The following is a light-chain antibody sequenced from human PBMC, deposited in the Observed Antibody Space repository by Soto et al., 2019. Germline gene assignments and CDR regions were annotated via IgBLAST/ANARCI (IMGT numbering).Light chain of an antibody. CDR3: QQYGSSSIT. Sequence: ESVLTQSPGTLSLSPGERASLSCRASQSVASSYLAWYQQKPGQAPRLLFYGASTRATGIPDRFSGSGSGTDFTLTINRLEPEDFAVYYCQQYGSSSITFGQGTRLETK. CDR1: QSVASSY. J-gene: IGKJ5*01. V-gene: IGKV3-20*01. CDR2: GAS.